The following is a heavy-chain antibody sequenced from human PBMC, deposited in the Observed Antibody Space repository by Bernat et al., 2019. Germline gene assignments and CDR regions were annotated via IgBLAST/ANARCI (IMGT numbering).Heavy chain of an antibody. J-gene: IGHJ6*02. CDR2: ISSSSSPV. D-gene: IGHD3-10*01. Sequence: EVQLVESGGGLVQPGGSLRLSCAASGFTFSSYSMNWVRQAPGKGLEWVSYISSSSSPVYYEESMKGEFTICRDNAKNSLYLQMNSLGDEDTAVYYCARDTEYYYGSGSYYPDGYYYYYYGMDVWGQGTTVTVSS. CDR3: ARDTEYYYGSGSYYPDGYYYYYYGMDV. V-gene: IGHV3-48*02. CDR1: GFTFSSYS.